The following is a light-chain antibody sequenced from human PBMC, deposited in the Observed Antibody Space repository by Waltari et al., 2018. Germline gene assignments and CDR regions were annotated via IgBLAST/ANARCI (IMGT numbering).Light chain of an antibody. Sequence: DIQMTQSPSSLSASVGDRVTITCRASQSISSYLNWYQQKPGKAPKLLIYAASSLQSGGPSRLSGSGSGTDFTLTISSLQPEDFATYYCQQSYSTPYTFGQGTKLEIK. CDR2: AAS. J-gene: IGKJ2*01. CDR3: QQSYSTPYT. V-gene: IGKV1-39*01. CDR1: QSISSY.